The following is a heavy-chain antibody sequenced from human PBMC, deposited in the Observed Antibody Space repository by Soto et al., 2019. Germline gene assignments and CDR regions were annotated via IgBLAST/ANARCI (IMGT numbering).Heavy chain of an antibody. D-gene: IGHD3-10*01. CDR3: ARRGSGSYAEYYFDY. CDR1: GGSISSYY. CDR2: IYYSGST. J-gene: IGHJ4*02. V-gene: IGHV4-59*08. Sequence: QVQLQESGPGLVKPSETLSLTCTVSGGSISSYYWSWIRQPPGKGLEWIGYIYYSGSTNYNPSLNSRVTISVDTSKNQFSLKLSSVTAADTAVYYCARRGSGSYAEYYFDYWGQGTLVTVSS.